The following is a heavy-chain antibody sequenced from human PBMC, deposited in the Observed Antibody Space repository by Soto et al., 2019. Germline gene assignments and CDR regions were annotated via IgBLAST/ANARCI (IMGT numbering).Heavy chain of an antibody. CDR3: ARPNPNSNSYLWDY. CDR1: GDSISTYY. CDR2: IYYSGST. J-gene: IGHJ4*02. D-gene: IGHD5-18*01. Sequence: KSSETLSLTCTVSGDSISTYYWSWIRQPPGKGLEWIGYIYYSGSTYYHPSLKSRVSIFVDTSKNQFSLKLTSVTAADTAVYYCARPNPNSNSYLWDYWGRGTLVTVSS. V-gene: IGHV4-59*04.